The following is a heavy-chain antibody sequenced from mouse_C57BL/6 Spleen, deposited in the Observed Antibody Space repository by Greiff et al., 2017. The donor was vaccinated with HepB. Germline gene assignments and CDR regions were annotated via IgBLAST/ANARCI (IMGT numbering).Heavy chain of an antibody. CDR1: GYTFTSYW. J-gene: IGHJ2*01. Sequence: QVQLQQPGAELVKPGASVKLSCKASGYTFTSYWMHWVKQRPGRGLEWIGRIDPNSGGTKYNEKFKSKATLTVDKPSSTAYMQLSSLTSEDSAVYYCARSERIYYDYDWYFDYWGQGTTLTVSS. D-gene: IGHD2-4*01. CDR2: IDPNSGGT. CDR3: ARSERIYYDYDWYFDY. V-gene: IGHV1-72*01.